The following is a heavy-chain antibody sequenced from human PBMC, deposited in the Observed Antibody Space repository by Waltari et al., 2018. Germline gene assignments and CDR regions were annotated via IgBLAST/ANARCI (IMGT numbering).Heavy chain of an antibody. CDR1: FTGYH. CDR3: VRVGVLLD. CDR2: IYPHTGGT. D-gene: IGHD1-26*01. V-gene: IGHV1-2*02. Sequence: FTGYHMHWVRQAPGQGLEWMGWIYPHTGGTNYAQKFQGRVTMTRDTSISTAYMELSRLKSDDTAVYYCVRVGVLLDWGQGTLVTVSS. J-gene: IGHJ4*02.